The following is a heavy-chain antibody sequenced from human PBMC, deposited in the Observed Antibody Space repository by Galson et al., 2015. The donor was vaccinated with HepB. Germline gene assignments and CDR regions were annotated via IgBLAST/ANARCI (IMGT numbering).Heavy chain of an antibody. Sequence: SLRLSCAASGFTFSSYSMNWVRQAPGKGLEWVSSISSSSSYIYYADSVKGRFTISRDNAKNSLYLQMNSLRAEDTAVYYCARDSPAYGGNENYYFDYWGQGTLVTVSS. D-gene: IGHD4-23*01. CDR1: GFTFSSYS. CDR2: ISSSSSYI. V-gene: IGHV3-21*01. J-gene: IGHJ4*02. CDR3: ARDSPAYGGNENYYFDY.